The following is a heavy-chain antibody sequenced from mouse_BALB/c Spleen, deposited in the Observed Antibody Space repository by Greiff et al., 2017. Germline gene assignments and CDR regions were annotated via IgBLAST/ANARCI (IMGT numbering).Heavy chain of an antibody. Sequence: EVQLVESGGGLVKPGGSLKLSCAASGFTFSDYYMYWVRQTPEKRLEWVATISDGGSYTYYPDSVKGRFTISRDNAKNNLYLQMSSLKSEDTAMYYCARESQYYFDYWGQGTTLTVSS. CDR3: ARESQYYFDY. J-gene: IGHJ2*01. CDR2: ISDGGSYT. V-gene: IGHV5-4*02. CDR1: GFTFSDYY.